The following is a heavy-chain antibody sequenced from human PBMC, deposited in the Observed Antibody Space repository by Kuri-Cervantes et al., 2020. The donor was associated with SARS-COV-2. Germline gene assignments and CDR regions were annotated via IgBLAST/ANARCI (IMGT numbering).Heavy chain of an antibody. CDR2: IYYSGST. J-gene: IGHJ6*02. CDR3: ARAHLKRITIFGVATPSYGMDV. CDR1: GGSISSGDYY. D-gene: IGHD3-3*01. Sequence: SETLSLTCTVSGGSISSGDYYWSWIRQPPGKGLEWIGYIYYSGSTYYNPSLKSRVTISVDTSKNQFSLKLSSVTAADTAVYYCARAHLKRITIFGVATPSYGMDVWGQGTTVTVSS. V-gene: IGHV4-30-4*01.